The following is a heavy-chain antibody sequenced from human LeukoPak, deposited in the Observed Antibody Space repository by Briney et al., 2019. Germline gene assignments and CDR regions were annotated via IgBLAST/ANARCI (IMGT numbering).Heavy chain of an antibody. CDR3: ARAVGYCSGGSCSDY. V-gene: IGHV4-34*01. Sequence: PSETLSLTCAVYGGSFSGYYWSWIRQPPGKGLEWIGEINHSGSTNYNPSLKSRVTISVDTSKNQFSLKLSSVTAADTAVYYCARAVGYCSGGSCSDYWGQGTLVTVSS. D-gene: IGHD2-15*01. J-gene: IGHJ4*02. CDR1: GGSFSGYY. CDR2: INHSGST.